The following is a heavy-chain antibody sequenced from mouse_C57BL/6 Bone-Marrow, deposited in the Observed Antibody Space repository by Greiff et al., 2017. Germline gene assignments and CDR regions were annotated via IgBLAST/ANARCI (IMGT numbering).Heavy chain of an antibody. Sequence: QVQLQQPGAELVKPGASVKLSCKASGYTFTSYWMHWVKQRPGQGLEWIGMIHPNSGSTNYNEKFKSKATLTVEKSSSTAYMQLSSLTSEDSAVYYCARDGFYGSSFFDYWGQGTTLTVSS. CDR1: GYTFTSYW. V-gene: IGHV1-64*01. CDR3: ARDGFYGSSFFDY. D-gene: IGHD1-1*01. J-gene: IGHJ2*01. CDR2: IHPNSGST.